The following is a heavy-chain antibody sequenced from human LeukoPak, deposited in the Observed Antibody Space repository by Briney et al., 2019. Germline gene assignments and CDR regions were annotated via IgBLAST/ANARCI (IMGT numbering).Heavy chain of an antibody. CDR1: GGSFSDYY. V-gene: IGHV4-34*01. CDR3: ARGMVRGVIIRRSLAFDI. Sequence: KSSETLSLTCAVYGGSFSDYYWSWIRQPPGKGLEWIGEINHSGSTNYNPSLKSRATISVDTSKNQFCLKLSSVTAADTAVYYCARGMVRGVIIRRSLAFDIWGQGTMVTVSS. D-gene: IGHD3-10*01. CDR2: INHSGST. J-gene: IGHJ3*02.